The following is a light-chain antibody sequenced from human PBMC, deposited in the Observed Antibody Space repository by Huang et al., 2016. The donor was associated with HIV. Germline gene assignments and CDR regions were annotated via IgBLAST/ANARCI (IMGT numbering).Light chain of an antibody. V-gene: IGKV1-6*01. CDR3: LQDYNYPRT. CDR1: QAIRND. Sequence: AIQMTQSPSSLSASVGDRVTITCRADQAIRNDLGWYQQRPGKAPKVLISAASELHSGGPLRFSGSGSGTDFTLTISSLQPEDFATYYCLQDYNYPRTFGQGTKVKI. CDR2: AAS. J-gene: IGKJ1*01.